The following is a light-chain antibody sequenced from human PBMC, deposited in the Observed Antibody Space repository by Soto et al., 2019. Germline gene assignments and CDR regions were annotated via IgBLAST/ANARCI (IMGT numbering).Light chain of an antibody. CDR1: KSDIGVYDF. V-gene: IGLV2-8*01. CDR3: KSYAGSNTYV. Sequence: QSALTQPPSASGSPGQSVTISCTGTKSDIGVYDFVSWYQHHPGKAPRLIIYEVVQRPSGVPDRFSGSKSGNTASLTVSGLQAADEAHYFCKSYAGSNTYVFGSATKATVL. J-gene: IGLJ1*01. CDR2: EVV.